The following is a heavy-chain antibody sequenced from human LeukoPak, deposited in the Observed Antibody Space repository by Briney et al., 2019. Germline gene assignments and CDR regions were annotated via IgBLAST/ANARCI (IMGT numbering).Heavy chain of an antibody. V-gene: IGHV3-11*01. CDR3: ARGESYMDV. J-gene: IGHJ6*03. CDR1: GFSFSNSY. Sequence: PGGSLRLSCVVSGFSFSNSYMTWIRQTPGKGLESLAYISGSGSDIYYADSVKGRFTISRDNAKNSLYLQMNSLRAEDTAVYYCARGESYMDVWGKGTTVTISS. CDR2: ISGSGSDI.